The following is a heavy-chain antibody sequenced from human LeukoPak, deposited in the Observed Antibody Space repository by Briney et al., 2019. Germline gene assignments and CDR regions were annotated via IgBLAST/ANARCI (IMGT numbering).Heavy chain of an antibody. D-gene: IGHD3-10*01. CDR1: GGSISRSSYY. CDR3: AREIVGFGDYYMDV. J-gene: IGHJ6*03. V-gene: IGHV4-61*01. CDR2: IYYSGST. Sequence: SETLSLTCTVSGGSISRSSYYWGWLRQPPGKGLEWIGYIYYSGSTNYNPSLKSRVTISVDTSNNQFSLKLSSVTAADTAVYYCAREIVGFGDYYMDVWGKGTTVTVSS.